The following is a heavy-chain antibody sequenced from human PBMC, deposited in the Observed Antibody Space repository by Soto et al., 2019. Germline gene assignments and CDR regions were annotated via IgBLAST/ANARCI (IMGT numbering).Heavy chain of an antibody. CDR3: VKVTYSSSWGIRTLPGHFQH. D-gene: IGHD6-13*01. V-gene: IGHV3-23*01. J-gene: IGHJ1*01. Sequence: EVQLLESGGGLVQPGGSLRLSCAASGFTFSSYAMSWVRQAPGKGLEWVSAISGSGGSTYYADSVKGRFTISRDNSKNTLYLQMNSLRAEDTAVYYCVKVTYSSSWGIRTLPGHFQHWGQGTLVTVSS. CDR1: GFTFSSYA. CDR2: ISGSGGST.